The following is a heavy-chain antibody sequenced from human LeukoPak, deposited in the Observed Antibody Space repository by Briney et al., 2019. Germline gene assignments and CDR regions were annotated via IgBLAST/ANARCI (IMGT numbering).Heavy chain of an antibody. CDR1: GASTTNSRYY. J-gene: IGHJ5*02. CDR3: ATLTMSGLGIIPPAS. Sequence: SETLSLTCSVSGASTTNSRYYWVWIRQPPGKGLEWIASVSYKGVTYYGPSFRSRFAISIDTSRDQFSLSLASVTAADTAVYYCATLTMSGLGIIPPASWGQGTLVTVSS. D-gene: IGHD3/OR15-3a*01. CDR2: VSYKGVT. V-gene: IGHV4-39*01.